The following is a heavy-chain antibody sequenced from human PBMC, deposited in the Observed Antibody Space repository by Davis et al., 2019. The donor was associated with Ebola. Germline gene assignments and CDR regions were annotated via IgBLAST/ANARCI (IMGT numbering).Heavy chain of an antibody. CDR3: ARDFEDYGSGY. Sequence: AASVKVSCKASGYTFTSYTISWVRQAPGQGLEWMGRIIPILGIANYAQKFQGRVTITADKSTSTAYMELSSLRSEDTAVYYCARDFEDYGSGYWGQGTLVTVSS. CDR2: IIPILGIA. J-gene: IGHJ4*02. CDR1: GYTFTSYT. V-gene: IGHV1-69*04. D-gene: IGHD3-10*01.